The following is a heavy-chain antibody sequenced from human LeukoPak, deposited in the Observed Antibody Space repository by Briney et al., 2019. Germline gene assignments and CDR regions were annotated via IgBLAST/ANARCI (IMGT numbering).Heavy chain of an antibody. Sequence: AGSLRLSCAASGFTFSSYAMHRVRKAPGKELEGVTVISCDGSNKYYAESVKSRFTITSDNSKNTQYLQRSIMRAVDTAVYYCAREPVQGDSSGYSEYYFDYWGQGTMVTVSS. V-gene: IGHV3-30-3*01. J-gene: IGHJ4*02. CDR2: ISCDGSNK. D-gene: IGHD3-22*01. CDR1: GFTFSSYA. CDR3: AREPVQGDSSGYSEYYFDY.